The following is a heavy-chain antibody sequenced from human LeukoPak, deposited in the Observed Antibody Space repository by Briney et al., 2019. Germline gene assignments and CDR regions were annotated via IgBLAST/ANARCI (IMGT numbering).Heavy chain of an antibody. Sequence: GGSLRLSCAASGFTFSSYAMSWVRQAPRKGLEWVSAITSSGGSTYYADSVKGRFTISRDNSKNTLYVQMNSLRAEDTAVYYCATERNWVFDYWGQGTLVTVSS. CDR1: GFTFSSYA. J-gene: IGHJ4*02. CDR3: ATERNWVFDY. D-gene: IGHD7-27*01. CDR2: ITSSGGST. V-gene: IGHV3-23*01.